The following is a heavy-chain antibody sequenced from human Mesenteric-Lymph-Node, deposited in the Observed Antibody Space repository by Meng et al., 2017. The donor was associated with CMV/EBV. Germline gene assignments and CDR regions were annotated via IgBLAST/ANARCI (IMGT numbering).Heavy chain of an antibody. D-gene: IGHD2-21*01. CDR1: GYSFTSYW. CDR3: ARRDHNYYGMDV. J-gene: IGHJ6*02. V-gene: IGHV5-51*01. CDR2: IYPGDSDT. Sequence: KVSCKGSGYSFTSYWIGWVRQMPGKGLEWMGVIYPGDSDTKYSPTFQGQVTISADKSTGSAYLQWSSLKASDTAMYYCARRDHNYYGMDVWGQGTTVTVSS.